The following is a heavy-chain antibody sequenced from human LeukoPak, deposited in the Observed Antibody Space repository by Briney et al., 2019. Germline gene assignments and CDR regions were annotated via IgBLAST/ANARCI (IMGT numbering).Heavy chain of an antibody. J-gene: IGHJ4*02. CDR2: ISGSGGST. D-gene: IGHD5-12*01. CDR3: AKSSVNGYTGYVHPGVDY. Sequence: GGSLRLSCAASGFTFSTYGMSWVRQAPGKGLEWVSGISGSGGSTYYADSVKGRFTISRDNSKNTLYLQMNSLRAEDTAVYYCAKSSVNGYTGYVHPGVDYWGQGTLVTVSS. CDR1: GFTFSTYG. V-gene: IGHV3-23*01.